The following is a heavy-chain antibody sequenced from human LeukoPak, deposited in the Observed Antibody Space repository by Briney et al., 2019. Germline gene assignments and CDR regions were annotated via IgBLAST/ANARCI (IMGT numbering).Heavy chain of an antibody. CDR1: GGSLSSGSYY. J-gene: IGHJ6*03. CDR2: VYYGGST. V-gene: IGHV4-39*07. Sequence: SETLSLTCTVSGGSLSSGSYYWVWIRQPPGKGLEWIGSVYYGGSTHYNPSLKSRVTISMDTSENQFSLRLSSVTAADTAVYYCARHIGGRYYYYYMDVWGKGTTVTISS. CDR3: ARHIGGRYYYYYMDV. D-gene: IGHD2-21*01.